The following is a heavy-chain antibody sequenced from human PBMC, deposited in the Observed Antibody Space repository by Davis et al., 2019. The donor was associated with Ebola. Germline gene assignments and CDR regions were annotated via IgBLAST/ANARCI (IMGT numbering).Heavy chain of an antibody. CDR3: ASLRRTITGMDDAFDI. CDR2: IYPGDSDT. Sequence: PGGSLRLSCKDSGDSFTSHWIVWVRQMPGKGLEWMGIIYPGDSDTRYSPSFRGQVTISADKSIRTAYLQWSGLKASDTAMYYCASLRRTITGMDDAFDIWGQGTMVTVSS. CDR1: GDSFTSHW. D-gene: IGHD1-20*01. V-gene: IGHV5-51*01. J-gene: IGHJ3*02.